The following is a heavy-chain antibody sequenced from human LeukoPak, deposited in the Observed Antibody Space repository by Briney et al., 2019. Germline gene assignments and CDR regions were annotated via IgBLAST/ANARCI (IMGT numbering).Heavy chain of an antibody. CDR1: GYSFTSCW. CDR2: IDPSDSYT. CDR3: ARWGITMVRGDDYNWFDP. D-gene: IGHD3-10*01. V-gene: IGHV5-10-1*01. J-gene: IGHJ5*02. Sequence: GESLKISCKGSGYSFTSCWISWVRQMPGKGLEWMGRIDPSDSYTNYSPSFQGHVTISADKSISTAYLQWSSLKASDTAMYYCARWGITMVRGDDYNWFDPWGQGTLVTVSS.